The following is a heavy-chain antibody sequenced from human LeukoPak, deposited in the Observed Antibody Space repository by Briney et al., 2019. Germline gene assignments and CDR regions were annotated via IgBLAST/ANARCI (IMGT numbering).Heavy chain of an antibody. D-gene: IGHD3-9*01. Sequence: GGSLRLSCAASEFTIHNYWMHWVRQAPGEGLVCVSHLNSDGSTTHYAGPVKGRFTISRDNAKNTLYLQMNSLQAEDTGVYYCTSGNSGYGNFDCWGQGTLVTVSS. CDR3: TSGNSGYGNFDC. J-gene: IGHJ4*02. V-gene: IGHV3-74*01. CDR2: LNSDGSTT. CDR1: EFTIHNYW.